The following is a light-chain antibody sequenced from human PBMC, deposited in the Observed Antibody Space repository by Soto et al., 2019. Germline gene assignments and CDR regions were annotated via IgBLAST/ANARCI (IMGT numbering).Light chain of an antibody. J-gene: IGKJ1*01. V-gene: IGKV1D-12*01. Sequence: EIQMTQSPASLSACVGDRATITCRAKQVINNLLAWYQQKPGKVPKLLIYGASNVQSGVPSRFSGTGFGTDFTLTISSLQPDDFATYYCQKAGSFPRTFGHGTKVDIK. CDR3: QKAGSFPRT. CDR1: QVINNL. CDR2: GAS.